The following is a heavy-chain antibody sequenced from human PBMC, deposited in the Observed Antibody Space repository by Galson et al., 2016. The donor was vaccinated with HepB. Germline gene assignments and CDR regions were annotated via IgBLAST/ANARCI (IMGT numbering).Heavy chain of an antibody. CDR1: GYTFTNYG. CDR2: ISAYNGDT. J-gene: IGHJ4*02. CDR3: ARVEWESAPFDY. D-gene: IGHD1-26*01. V-gene: IGHV1-18*01. Sequence: SVKVSCKASGYTFTNYGISWVRQAPGQGLEWMGWISAYNGDTNYAQKLQGRVTMTTDTSTSTGYMELRSLRSDDTAVYYCARVEWESAPFDYWGQGTLVTVPS.